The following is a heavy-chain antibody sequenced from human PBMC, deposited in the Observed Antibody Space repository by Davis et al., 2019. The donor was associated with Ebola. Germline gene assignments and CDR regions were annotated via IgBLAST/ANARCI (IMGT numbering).Heavy chain of an antibody. Sequence: GGSLRLSCAASGFTVSTKSMTWVRQAPGKGLEWVSVIDTSGDTAYADAVRGRFIISRDKSNNTLYLEMSSLRVDDTAVYYCATTQWLREFDNWGQGTLVTVSS. CDR3: ATTQWLREFDN. J-gene: IGHJ4*02. CDR1: GFTVSTKS. V-gene: IGHV3-53*05. CDR2: IDTSGDT. D-gene: IGHD6-19*01.